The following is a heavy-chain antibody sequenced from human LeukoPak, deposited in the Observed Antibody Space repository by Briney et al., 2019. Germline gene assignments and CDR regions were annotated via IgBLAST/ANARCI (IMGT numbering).Heavy chain of an antibody. V-gene: IGHV4-4*07. D-gene: IGHD4/OR15-4a*01. CDR1: GGSITSDY. CDR3: SRGGANDL. Sequence: SETLSLTCTVSGGSITSDYWSWIRQPAGKGLEWIGRIFTSGGSSYNPSLKSRVTTSLDTSKNQFSLKLSSVTAADTAVYFCSRGGANDLWGQGTLVTVSS. CDR2: IFTSGGS. J-gene: IGHJ5*02.